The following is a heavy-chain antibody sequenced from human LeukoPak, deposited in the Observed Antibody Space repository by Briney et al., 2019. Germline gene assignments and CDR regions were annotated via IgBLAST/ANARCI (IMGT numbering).Heavy chain of an antibody. Sequence: PSETLSLTCTVSGGSISSGGYYWSWIRQHPGKGLEWIGYIYYSGSTYYNPSLKSPVTISVDTSKNQFSLKLSSVTAADTAVYYCARVRTTVTTFRFDYWGQGTLVTVSS. V-gene: IGHV4-31*01. CDR3: ARVRTTVTTFRFDY. D-gene: IGHD4-17*01. CDR1: GGSISSGGYY. J-gene: IGHJ4*02. CDR2: IYYSGST.